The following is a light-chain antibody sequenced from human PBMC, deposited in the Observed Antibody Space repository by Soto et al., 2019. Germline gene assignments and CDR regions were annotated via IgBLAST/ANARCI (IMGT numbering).Light chain of an antibody. Sequence: EIVLTQSPATLSLSPGERVTLSCRASQSVSSYLAWYQQKLGQAPRLLIYDASHRATGVPARFSGSGSGTDFTLTISSLEPEDFAVYYCQQRINWPPMYTFGQGTKLEIK. J-gene: IGKJ2*01. CDR2: DAS. CDR1: QSVSSY. V-gene: IGKV3-11*01. CDR3: QQRINWPPMYT.